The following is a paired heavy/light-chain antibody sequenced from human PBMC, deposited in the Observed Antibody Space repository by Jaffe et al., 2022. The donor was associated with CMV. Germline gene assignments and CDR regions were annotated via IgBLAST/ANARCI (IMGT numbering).Light chain of an antibody. J-gene: IGLJ2*01. CDR3: CSYAGSYTWV. V-gene: IGLV2-11*01. CDR2: DVT. CDR1: SSDVGGYNY. Sequence: QSALTQPRSVSGSPGQSVTISCTGTSSDVGGYNYVSWYQQHPGKAPKLVIYDVTKRPSGLPDRFSGSKSGNTASLTISGLQAEDEADYYCCSYAGSYTWVFGGGTKLTVL.
Heavy chain of an antibody. V-gene: IGHV6-1*01. CDR1: GDSVSSNSAA. D-gene: IGHD2-15*01. CDR3: AKGFYTVVWYFDL. Sequence: QVQLQQSGPGLVKPSLTLSLTCAISGDSVSSNSAAWNWIRQSPSRGLEWLGRTYYRSTWYHDYAESVKSRITINPDTSKNQFSLQLNSVTPEDTAVYYCAKGFYTVVWYFDLWGHGTLVTVSS. CDR2: TYYRSTWYH. J-gene: IGHJ2*01.